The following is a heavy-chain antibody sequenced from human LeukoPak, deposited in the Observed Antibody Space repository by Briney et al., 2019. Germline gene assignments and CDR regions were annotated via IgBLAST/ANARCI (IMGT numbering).Heavy chain of an antibody. D-gene: IGHD3-10*01. V-gene: IGHV4-34*01. CDR1: GGSFSGYY. Sequence: PSETLSLTCAVYGGSFSGYYWSWIRQPPGKGLEWIGEINHSGSTNYNPSLKSRVTISVDTSKNQFSLKLNSVTTADTAVYYCARGLYGSKGIFDSWGQGTLVTVSS. J-gene: IGHJ4*02. CDR3: ARGLYGSKGIFDS. CDR2: INHSGST.